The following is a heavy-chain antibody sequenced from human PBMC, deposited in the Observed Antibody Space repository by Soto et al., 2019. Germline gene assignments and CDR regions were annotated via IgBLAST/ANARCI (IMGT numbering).Heavy chain of an antibody. J-gene: IGHJ4*02. CDR2: ISYSGST. CDR1: GGSISSGNYY. CDR3: VPRKGDPFT. V-gene: IGHV4-30-4*02. Sequence: SETLSLTCTVSGGSISSGNYYWSWIRQPPGKGLEWIGFISYSGSTYYNLSLKSRVTISVDTSKNQFSLKLSSVTAADTAVYYCVPRKGDPFTWGPGTLVTVSS. D-gene: IGHD3-16*01.